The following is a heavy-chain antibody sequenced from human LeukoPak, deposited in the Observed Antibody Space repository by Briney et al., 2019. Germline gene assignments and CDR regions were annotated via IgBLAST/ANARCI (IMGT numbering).Heavy chain of an antibody. CDR3: AKTYCSSTSCPGMDV. Sequence: GESLRLSCAASGFTFSSYAMSWVRQAPGKGLEWVSAISGSGGSTYYADSVKGRFTISRDNSKNTLYLQMNSLRAEDTAVYYCAKTYCSSTSCPGMDVWGKGTTVTVSS. J-gene: IGHJ6*04. CDR2: ISGSGGST. V-gene: IGHV3-23*01. D-gene: IGHD2-2*01. CDR1: GFTFSSYA.